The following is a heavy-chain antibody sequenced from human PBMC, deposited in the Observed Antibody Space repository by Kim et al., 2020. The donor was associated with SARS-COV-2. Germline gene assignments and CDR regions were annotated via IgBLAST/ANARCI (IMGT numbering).Heavy chain of an antibody. Sequence: GGSLRLSCAASGFTFSSYAMHWVRQAPGKGLEWVAVISYDGSNKYYADSVKGRFTISRDNSKNTLYLQMNSLRAEDTAVYYCARACMITFGGVIGYFDYWGQGTMVTVSS. CDR1: GFTFSSYA. V-gene: IGHV3-30*04. CDR3: ARACMITFGGVIGYFDY. J-gene: IGHJ4*01. D-gene: IGHD3-16*02. CDR2: ISYDGSNK.